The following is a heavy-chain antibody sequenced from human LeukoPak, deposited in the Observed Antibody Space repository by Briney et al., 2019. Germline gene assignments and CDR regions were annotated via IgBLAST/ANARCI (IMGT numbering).Heavy chain of an antibody. CDR2: IYTSVST. CDR3: ARAPVVPADNWFDP. V-gene: IGHV4-4*07. CDR1: GGSISSYY. Sequence: PSQTMSLTCTVSGGSISSYYWSWIRQPAGKVLEWIGRIYTSVSTTYNPSLKSRVTMSVDTSKNQFSLKLSSGTAADTAVYYCARAPVVPADNWFDPWGQGTLVTVSS. D-gene: IGHD2-2*01. J-gene: IGHJ5*02.